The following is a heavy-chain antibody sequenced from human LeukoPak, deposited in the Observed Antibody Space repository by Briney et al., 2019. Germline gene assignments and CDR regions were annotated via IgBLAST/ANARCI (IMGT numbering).Heavy chain of an antibody. V-gene: IGHV4-4*07. CDR3: AREGGGSNRCLD. D-gene: IGHD3-16*02. CDR1: GGSISGYF. CDR2: IYATGTT. J-gene: IGHJ1*01. Sequence: SETLSLTCTVSGGSISGYFWSWIRQPAGKGLEWIGRIYATGTTNYNPSLKSRVTISVDTSKNQFSLNLTSVTAADTAVYYCAREGGGSNRCLDWGQGTLVTVSS.